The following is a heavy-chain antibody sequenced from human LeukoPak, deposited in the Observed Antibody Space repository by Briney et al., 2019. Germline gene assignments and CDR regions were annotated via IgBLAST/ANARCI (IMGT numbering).Heavy chain of an antibody. CDR2: IYPGDSDT. CDR1: GYSFTSYW. CDR3: ARTFDSYYDILTGYHRSSFDI. J-gene: IGHJ3*02. Sequence: PGESLKISCKGSGYSFTSYWIGWVRQMPGKGLEWMGIIYPGDSDTRYSPSFQGQVTISADKSISTAYLQWSSLKASDTAMYYCARTFDSYYDILTGYHRSSFDIWGQGTMVTVSS. V-gene: IGHV5-51*01. D-gene: IGHD3-9*01.